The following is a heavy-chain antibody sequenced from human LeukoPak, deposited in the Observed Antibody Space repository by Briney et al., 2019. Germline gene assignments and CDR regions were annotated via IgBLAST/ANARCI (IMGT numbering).Heavy chain of an antibody. CDR1: GYTFTGYY. CDR2: INPNSGGT. V-gene: IGHV1-2*02. J-gene: IGHJ4*02. D-gene: IGHD3-16*02. CDR3: ARGVLSDYVWGSYRSLADY. Sequence: AASVKLFCKASGYTFTGYYMHWARQAPGQGLEWVGWINPNSGGTNYAQKFQGRVTMTRDTSISTAYMELSRLRSDDTAVYFCARGVLSDYVWGSYRSLADYWSQRTLVTVSS.